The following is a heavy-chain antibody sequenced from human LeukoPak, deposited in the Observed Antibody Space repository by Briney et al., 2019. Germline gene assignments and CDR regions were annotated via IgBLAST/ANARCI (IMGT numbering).Heavy chain of an antibody. CDR1: GSTFSDYH. V-gene: IGHV1-2*02. J-gene: IGHJ4*02. CDR3: PRGEYSNGYPYRLDS. D-gene: IGHD3-16*01. CDR2: INPKSGGA. Sequence: GASVKVSCKASGSTFSDYHINWVRQASGQGPEWMGWINPKSGGASYNQAFQGRGTMTRDTSISTAYMELNRLRSDDTAMFYCPRGEYSNGYPYRLDSWGQGTLVTVSS.